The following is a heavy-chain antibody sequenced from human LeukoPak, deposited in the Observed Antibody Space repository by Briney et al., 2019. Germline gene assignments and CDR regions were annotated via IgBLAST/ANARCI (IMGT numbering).Heavy chain of an antibody. CDR2: IYSSGNT. V-gene: IGHV4-34*01. CDR1: GGSFSGYY. CDR3: ARVSRGVVVAATSFDY. Sequence: SETLSLTCAVYGGSFSGYYWSWLRQPPGKGLEWIGSIYSSGNTYYNASLKSRVTISVDTSKNQFSLKLSSVTAADTAVYYCARVSRGVVVAATSFDYWGQGTLVTVSS. J-gene: IGHJ4*02. D-gene: IGHD2-15*01.